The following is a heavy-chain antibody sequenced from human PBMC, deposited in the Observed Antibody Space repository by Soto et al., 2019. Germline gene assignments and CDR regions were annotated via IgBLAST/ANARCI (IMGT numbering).Heavy chain of an antibody. D-gene: IGHD2-15*01. Sequence: ASVKVSCKVSGYTLTELSMHWVRQAPGKGLEWMGGFDPEDGETIYAQKFQGRVTMTEDTSTDTAYMELSSLRSEDTAVYYCATDPRGYWSGGSCYSAAGSCIWGQGSMVTVSS. CDR1: GYTLTELS. J-gene: IGHJ3*02. CDR3: ATDPRGYWSGGSCYSAAGSCI. V-gene: IGHV1-24*01. CDR2: FDPEDGET.